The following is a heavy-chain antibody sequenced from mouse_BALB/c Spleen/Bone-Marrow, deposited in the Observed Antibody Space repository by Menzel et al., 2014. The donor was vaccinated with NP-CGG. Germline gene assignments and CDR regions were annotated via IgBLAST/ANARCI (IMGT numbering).Heavy chain of an antibody. CDR2: ISSGGSYT. CDR1: GFTFSYYG. V-gene: IGHV5-9-4*01. D-gene: IGHD3-1*01. J-gene: IGHJ2*01. CDR3: ARDSSGYFDY. Sequence: EVKVVESGGGLVKPGGSLKPSCAASGFTFSYYGMSWVRQSPEKRLEWVAEISSGGSYTYYPDTVTGRFTISRDNAKNTLYLEMSSLRSEDTAMYYCARDSSGYFDYWGQGTTLTVSS.